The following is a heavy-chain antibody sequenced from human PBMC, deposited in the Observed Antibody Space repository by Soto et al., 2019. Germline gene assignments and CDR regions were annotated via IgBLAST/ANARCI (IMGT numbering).Heavy chain of an antibody. CDR3: ARGGGVTMVRGVIIKGASWFDP. J-gene: IGHJ5*02. CDR2: IYYSGST. D-gene: IGHD3-10*01. CDR1: GGSISSGGYY. V-gene: IGHV4-31*03. Sequence: QVQLQESGPGLVKPSQTLSLTCTVSGGSISSGGYYWSWIRQHPGKGLEWIGYIYYSGSTYYNPSFESRVTIPVDPSKNQFSLKLSSVTAADTAVYYCARGGGVTMVRGVIIKGASWFDPWGQGTLVTVSS.